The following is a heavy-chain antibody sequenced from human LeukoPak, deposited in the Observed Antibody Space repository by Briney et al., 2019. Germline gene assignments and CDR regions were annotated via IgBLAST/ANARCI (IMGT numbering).Heavy chain of an antibody. V-gene: IGHV1-2*02. CDR1: GYTFTGYY. D-gene: IGHD2-2*01. Sequence: ASVKVSCKASGYTFTGYYIHWVRQAPGRGLEWMGWINPNNGNTNYAQKFQGRVTMTRDTSTSTVYMELSSLRSEDTAVYYCARDKNSYCSSTSCYSGGAGYWGQGTLVTVSS. CDR3: ARDKNSYCSSTSCYSGGAGY. J-gene: IGHJ4*02. CDR2: INPNNGNT.